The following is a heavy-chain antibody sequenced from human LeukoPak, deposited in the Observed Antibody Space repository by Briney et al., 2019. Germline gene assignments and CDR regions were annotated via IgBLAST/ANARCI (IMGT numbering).Heavy chain of an antibody. CDR2: IRYDGSNK. D-gene: IGHD3-9*01. V-gene: IGHV3-30*02. CDR3: AKRLGFDWSRKEYFDY. CDR1: GFTFSSYG. J-gene: IGHJ4*02. Sequence: PGGSLRLSCAASGFTFSSYGMHWVRQAPGKGLEWVAFIRYDGSNKYYADSVKGRFTISRDNSKNTLYLQMNSLRAEDTAVYYCAKRLGFDWSRKEYFDYWGQGTLVTVSS.